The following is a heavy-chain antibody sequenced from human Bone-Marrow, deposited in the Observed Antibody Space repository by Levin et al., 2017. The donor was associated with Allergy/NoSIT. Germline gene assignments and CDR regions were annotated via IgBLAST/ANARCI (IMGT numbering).Heavy chain of an antibody. Sequence: GGSLRLSCAASGFTLSQYWMTWVRQAPGKGLEWVAKIKPDGSEKYYVDSVKGRFTISRDNTRKSLSLEMNNLRSADTAVYFCARDSFSTSSGLDYYYGSDVWGQGTTVTVSS. CDR3: ARDSFSTSSGLDYYYGSDV. CDR1: GFTLSQYW. D-gene: IGHD6-6*01. CDR2: IKPDGSEK. V-gene: IGHV3-7*01. J-gene: IGHJ6*02.